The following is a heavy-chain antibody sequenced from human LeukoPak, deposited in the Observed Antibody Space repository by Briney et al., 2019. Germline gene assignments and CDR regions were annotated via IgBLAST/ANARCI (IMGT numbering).Heavy chain of an antibody. CDR1: GGSISSYY. Sequence: SETLSPTCTVSGGSISSYYWSWIRQPPGKGLEWIGYIYTSGSTNYNPSLKSRVTISVDTSKNQFSLKLSSVTAADTAVYYCARTYSSSSFDYWGQGTLVTVSS. CDR3: ARTYSSSSFDY. V-gene: IGHV4-4*09. J-gene: IGHJ4*02. CDR2: IYTSGST. D-gene: IGHD6-13*01.